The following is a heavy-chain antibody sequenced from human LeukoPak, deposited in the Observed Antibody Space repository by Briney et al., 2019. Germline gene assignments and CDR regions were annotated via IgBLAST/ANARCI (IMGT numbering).Heavy chain of an antibody. CDR1: GGSISSGGYY. Sequence: SQTLSLTCTVSGGSISSGGYYRSWIRQPPGKGLEWIGYIYHSGSTYYNPSLKSRVTISVDRSKNQFSLKLSSVTAADTAVYYCARGWVIAARLLNWFDPWGQGTLVTVSS. CDR3: ARGWVIAARLLNWFDP. CDR2: IYHSGST. D-gene: IGHD6-6*01. J-gene: IGHJ5*02. V-gene: IGHV4-30-2*01.